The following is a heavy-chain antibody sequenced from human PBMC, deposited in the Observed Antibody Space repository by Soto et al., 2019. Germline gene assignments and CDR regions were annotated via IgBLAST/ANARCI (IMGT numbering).Heavy chain of an antibody. CDR3: VRLGRESTSFYSWFVP. V-gene: IGHV4-4*07. CDR1: GGSISSYY. J-gene: IGHJ5*02. CDR2: MYTSGST. Sequence: PSETLSLTCTVSGGSISSYYWYWIRQPAGKGLEWTGRMYTSGSTKYNPSLKSRVTMSVDTSKNQFSLMLTSVTAADTAVYYCVRLGRESTSFYSWFVPWGQGSLVTVSS. D-gene: IGHD2-2*02.